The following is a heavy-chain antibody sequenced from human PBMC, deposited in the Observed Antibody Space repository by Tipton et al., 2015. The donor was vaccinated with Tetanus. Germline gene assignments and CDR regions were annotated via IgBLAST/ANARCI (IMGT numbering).Heavy chain of an antibody. CDR3: ARGLGVDY. Sequence: SLRLSCAASGFTVSSYQMTWVRQAPGKGLEWVSVIYSDGPTYYADSVKGRFTISRDNLKNTLSLQMNSLRAEDTAVYYCARGLGVDYWGQGTLVTVSS. J-gene: IGHJ4*02. V-gene: IGHV3-53*01. D-gene: IGHD7-27*01. CDR2: IYSDGPT. CDR1: GFTVSSYQ.